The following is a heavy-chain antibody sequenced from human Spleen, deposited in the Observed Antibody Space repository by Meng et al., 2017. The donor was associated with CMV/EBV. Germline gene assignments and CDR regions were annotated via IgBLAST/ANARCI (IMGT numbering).Heavy chain of an antibody. J-gene: IGHJ3*02. Sequence: ASVKVSCKASGCTFANHGINWLRLAPGQGLEWVGWISVYNGNIKYSQKFQDRVTMTTDTSTNTPYMALRSLRSDDTALYFCEKWDCSSSTCHPAIFDIWGQGTMVTVSS. V-gene: IGHV1-18*04. CDR1: GCTFANHG. CDR3: EKWDCSSSTCHPAIFDI. CDR2: ISVYNGNI. D-gene: IGHD2-2*01.